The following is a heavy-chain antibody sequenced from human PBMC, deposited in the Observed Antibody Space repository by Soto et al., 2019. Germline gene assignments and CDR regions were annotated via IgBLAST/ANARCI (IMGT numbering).Heavy chain of an antibody. V-gene: IGHV1-69*01. D-gene: IGHD6-13*01. CDR3: ASGASRWYPYCFDS. J-gene: IGHJ4*02. CDR1: EGTFNSYA. CDR2: IIPYYNKL. Sequence: QAQVVQSGDEVRKTGSSVKLSCKASEGTFNSYAIAWVRQAPVQGLEWMGGIIPYYNKLNYAQKFQDRVTITADDSTNTDYMELSSLRSDDTAVYFCASGASRWYPYCFDSWAQRTLVTVSS.